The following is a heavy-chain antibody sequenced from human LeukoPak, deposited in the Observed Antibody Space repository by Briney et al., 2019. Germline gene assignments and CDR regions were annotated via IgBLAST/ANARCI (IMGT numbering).Heavy chain of an antibody. Sequence: SETLSLTCTVSGGYISSGSYYWSWIRQPAGKGLEWIGTIYHSGTTFYNPSLQSRVTVSLDTSKNQFSLKLSSVTAADTAVYYCAREVRSAWASFDPWGQGTLVTVSS. CDR1: GGYISSGSYY. J-gene: IGHJ5*02. V-gene: IGHV4-39*07. D-gene: IGHD1-26*01. CDR3: AREVRSAWASFDP. CDR2: IYHSGTT.